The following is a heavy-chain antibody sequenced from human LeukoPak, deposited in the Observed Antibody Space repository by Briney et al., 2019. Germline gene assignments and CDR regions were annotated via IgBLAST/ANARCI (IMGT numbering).Heavy chain of an antibody. Sequence: GSLRPSCAASGFILSDYKMRWVRQAPGKGLEWVSYISSSGSTIYYADSVKGRFTISRDNAKNSLYLQMNSLRAEDTAVYYCARDLGWLQSDYWGQGTLVTVSS. CDR1: GFILSDYK. CDR3: ARDLGWLQSDY. CDR2: ISSSGSTI. D-gene: IGHD5-24*01. J-gene: IGHJ4*02. V-gene: IGHV3-11*04.